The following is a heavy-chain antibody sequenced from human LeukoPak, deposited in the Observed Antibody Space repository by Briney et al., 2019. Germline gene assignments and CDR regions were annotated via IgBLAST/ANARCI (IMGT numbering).Heavy chain of an antibody. D-gene: IGHD5-12*01. J-gene: IGHJ3*02. CDR3: ARDRRGYSGYGRRYDAFDI. V-gene: IGHV4-59*01. CDR1: GGSISSYY. CDR2: IYYSGST. Sequence: PSETLSLTCTVSGGSISSYYWSWIRQPPGKGLEWIGYIYYSGSTNYNPSLKSRVTISVDTSKNQFSLKLSSVTAADTAVYYCARDRRGYSGYGRRYDAFDIWGQGTMVTVSS.